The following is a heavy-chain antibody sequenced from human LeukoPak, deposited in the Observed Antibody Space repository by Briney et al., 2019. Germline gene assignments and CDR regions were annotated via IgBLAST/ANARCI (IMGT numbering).Heavy chain of an antibody. Sequence: GGSLRLSCAASGFTFSSYSMNWVRQAPGKGLEWVSSISSSSSYIYYADSVKGRFAISRDNAQNSLYLQMNSLRAEDTAIYYCVRDRGTYRPIDYWGQGTLVTVSS. V-gene: IGHV3-21*04. CDR1: GFTFSSYS. CDR2: ISSSSSYI. CDR3: VRDRGTYRPIDY. J-gene: IGHJ4*02. D-gene: IGHD1-26*01.